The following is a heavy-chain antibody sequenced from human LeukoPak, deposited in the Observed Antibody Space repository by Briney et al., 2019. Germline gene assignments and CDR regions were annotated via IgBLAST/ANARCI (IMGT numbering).Heavy chain of an antibody. Sequence: GGSLRLSCAASGFTFSSYWMSWVRQAPGKGLEWVSAISGSGGSTYYADSVKGRFTVSRDSSKNTLSLQMNSLRAEDTAVYYCAKLRESGTYFDYWGQGTLVTVSS. V-gene: IGHV3-23*01. CDR2: ISGSGGST. D-gene: IGHD1-26*01. J-gene: IGHJ4*02. CDR1: GFTFSSYW. CDR3: AKLRESGTYFDY.